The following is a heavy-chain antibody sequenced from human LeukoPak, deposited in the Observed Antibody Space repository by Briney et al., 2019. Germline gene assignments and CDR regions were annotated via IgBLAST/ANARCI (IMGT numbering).Heavy chain of an antibody. CDR3: TRVRSGTYYDY. V-gene: IGHV3-74*01. Sequence: PGRSLRLSCAASGFTFSNSWMHWVRQVPGKGLVWVSRIDSGGSKTSYAETVKGRFTISRDNARNTLYLQMNSLRAEDTTVYYCTRVRSGTYYDYWGQGTLVTVSS. CDR2: IDSGGSKT. D-gene: IGHD3-10*01. CDR1: GFTFSNSW. J-gene: IGHJ4*02.